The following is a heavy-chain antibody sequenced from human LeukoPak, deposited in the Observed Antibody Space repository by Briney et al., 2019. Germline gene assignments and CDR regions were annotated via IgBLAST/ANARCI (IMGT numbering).Heavy chain of an antibody. CDR2: ISWNSGSI. CDR3: AKGVYSGSYYGHMVY. V-gene: IGHV3-9*01. D-gene: IGHD1-26*01. Sequence: SLRLSCAVSGFSFNDYAMHWGRQAPGKGLEWVSGISWNSGSISYSDSAKGRFTIYRDNAKNSLYLQMNSLTTEDTASYYCAKGVYSGSYYGHMVYWGQGTLVTVSS. J-gene: IGHJ4*02. CDR1: GFSFNDYA.